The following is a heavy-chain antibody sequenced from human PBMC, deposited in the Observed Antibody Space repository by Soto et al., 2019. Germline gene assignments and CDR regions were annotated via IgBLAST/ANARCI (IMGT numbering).Heavy chain of an antibody. CDR3: ARDRYGSGHFDY. CDR1: GGTFSSYT. V-gene: IGHV1-69*08. Sequence: QVQLVQSGAEVKKPGSSVKVSCKASGGTFSSYTISWVRQAPGQGLEWMGRIIPILGIANYAQKFQGRVTITADKSTSTAYMELSSLRSEDTAVYYCARDRYGSGHFDYWGQGTLVTVSS. CDR2: IIPILGIA. D-gene: IGHD3-10*01. J-gene: IGHJ4*02.